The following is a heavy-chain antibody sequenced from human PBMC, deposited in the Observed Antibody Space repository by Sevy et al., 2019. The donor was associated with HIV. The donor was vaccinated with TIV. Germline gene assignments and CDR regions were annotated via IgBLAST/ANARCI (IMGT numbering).Heavy chain of an antibody. Sequence: GGSLRLSCAASGFTFNTHAMNWVRQAPGKGLEWVSSVSGSSNYIYYAESVKGRFIISRDKTKNPLYLQMNSLRVDDTALYYCARGPPDGSYDYFDYWGQGTLVTVSS. V-gene: IGHV3-21*06. CDR3: ARGPPDGSYDYFDY. J-gene: IGHJ4*02. D-gene: IGHD3-10*01. CDR1: GFTFNTHA. CDR2: VSGSSNYI.